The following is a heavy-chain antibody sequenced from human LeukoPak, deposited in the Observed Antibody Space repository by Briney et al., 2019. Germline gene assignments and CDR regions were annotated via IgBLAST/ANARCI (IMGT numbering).Heavy chain of an antibody. CDR3: AKESIAAAGTRDHAFDI. J-gene: IGHJ3*02. CDR1: GFIVNTYY. CDR2: IYSDGST. V-gene: IGHV3-53*01. Sequence: GGSLRLSCAVSGFIVNTYYMSWVRQAPGKGLEWVSIIYSDGSTYYADSVKGRFTISRDTSKNTLFLQMNSLRAEDTAVYYCAKESIAAAGTRDHAFDIWGQGTMVTVSS. D-gene: IGHD6-13*01.